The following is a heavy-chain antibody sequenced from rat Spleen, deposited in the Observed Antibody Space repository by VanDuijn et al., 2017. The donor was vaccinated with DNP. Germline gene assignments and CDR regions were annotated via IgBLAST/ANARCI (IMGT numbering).Heavy chain of an antibody. Sequence: EVQLVESGGDLVQPGRSLKLSCVASGFTFSDYYMAWVRQAPAKGLEWVTYITYDGGNTYYRDSVKGRFTISRDNVENTVYLQMNSLRSGDTATYYCAKDLQWYAMDAWGQGTSVSVSS. CDR3: AKDLQWYAMDA. J-gene: IGHJ4*01. D-gene: IGHD1-1*01. CDR1: GFTFSDYY. V-gene: IGHV5-20*01. CDR2: ITYDGGNT.